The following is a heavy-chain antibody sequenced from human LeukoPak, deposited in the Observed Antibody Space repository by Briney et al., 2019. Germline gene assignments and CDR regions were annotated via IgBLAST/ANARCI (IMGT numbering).Heavy chain of an antibody. CDR3: ARAGPDSSGYYLYYYGMDV. J-gene: IGHJ6*02. CDR1: GGSISGYY. Sequence: SETLSLTCTVSGGSISGYYWSWIRQPPGKGLEWIGEINHSGSTNYNPSLKSRVTISVDTSKNQFSLKLSSVTAADTAVYYCARAGPDSSGYYLYYYGMDVWGQGTTVTVSS. D-gene: IGHD3-22*01. V-gene: IGHV4-34*01. CDR2: INHSGST.